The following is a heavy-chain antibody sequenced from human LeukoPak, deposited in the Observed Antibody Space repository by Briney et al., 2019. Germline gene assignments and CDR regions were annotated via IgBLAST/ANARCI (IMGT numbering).Heavy chain of an antibody. V-gene: IGHV3-23*01. D-gene: IGHD1-26*01. J-gene: IGHJ4*02. CDR2: ISGSGGST. Sequence: QSGGSLRLSCSASGVNFSSYAMSWVRQAPGKGLEWVSAISGSGGSTYYADSVKGRFTISRDNSKNTLYLQMNSLRAEDTAVYYCAKRDVGATGTMIGVFDYRGQGTLVTVSS. CDR3: AKRDVGATGTMIGVFDY. CDR1: GVNFSSYA.